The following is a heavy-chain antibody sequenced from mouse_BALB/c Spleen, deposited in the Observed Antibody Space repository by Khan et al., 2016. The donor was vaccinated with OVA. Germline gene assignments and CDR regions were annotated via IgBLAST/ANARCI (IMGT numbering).Heavy chain of an antibody. J-gene: IGHJ3*01. Sequence: EVQLQQSGTVLARPGTSVKMSCKASGYTFTSFWLHWVKQRPGQGLEWIGAIYPGNSDTSYNQKFKGKAKLNAVTSTSTACMELSSLTNEDSAVYYCTRFGYLFAYWGQGTLVTVSA. CDR1: GYTFTSFW. CDR3: TRFGYLFAY. V-gene: IGHV1-5*01. CDR2: IYPGNSDT. D-gene: IGHD2-2*01.